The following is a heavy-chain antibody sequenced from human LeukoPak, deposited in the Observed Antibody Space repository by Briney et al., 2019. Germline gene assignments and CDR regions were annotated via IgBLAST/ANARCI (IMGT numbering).Heavy chain of an antibody. CDR1: GFTFSSYW. Sequence: PGGSLRRSCAASGFTFSSYWMHWVRKAPGKGLVWVSRINSDGSSTSYADSVKGRFTISRDNAKNTLYLQMNSLRAEDTAVYYCATKHGGPYAFDIWGQGTMVTVSS. CDR3: ATKHGGPYAFDI. D-gene: IGHD2-21*01. J-gene: IGHJ3*02. V-gene: IGHV3-74*01. CDR2: INSDGSST.